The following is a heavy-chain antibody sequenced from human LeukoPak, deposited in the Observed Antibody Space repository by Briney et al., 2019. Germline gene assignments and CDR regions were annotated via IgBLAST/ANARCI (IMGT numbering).Heavy chain of an antibody. CDR1: GFTFSSYA. CDR3: AKQDLIAVAGY. J-gene: IGHJ4*02. D-gene: IGHD6-19*01. CDR2: ISYDGSNK. Sequence: GRSLRLSCAASGFTFSSYAMHWVRQAPGKGLEWVAVISYDGSNKYYADSVKGRFTISRDNSKNTLYLQMNSLRAEDTAVYYCAKQDLIAVAGYWGQGTLVTVSS. V-gene: IGHV3-30*04.